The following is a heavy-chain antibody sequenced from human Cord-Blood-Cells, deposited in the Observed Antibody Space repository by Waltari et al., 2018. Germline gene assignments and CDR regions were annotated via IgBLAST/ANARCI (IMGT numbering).Heavy chain of an antibody. CDR2: IYHSGST. D-gene: IGHD6-13*01. V-gene: IGHV4-38-2*01. J-gene: IGHJ3*02. Sequence: QVQLQESGPGLVKPSETLSLTCAVSGYSISSGYYWGWIRQPPGKGLEWIGSIYHSGSTYYNPSLKSRVTISVDTSKSQFSLKLSSVTAADTAVYYCARVEAYSSSWYAFDIWGQGTMVTVSS. CDR3: ARVEAYSSSWYAFDI. CDR1: GYSISSGYY.